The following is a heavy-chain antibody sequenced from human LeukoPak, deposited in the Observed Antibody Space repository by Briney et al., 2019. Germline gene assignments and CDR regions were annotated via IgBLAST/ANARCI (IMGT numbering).Heavy chain of an antibody. J-gene: IGHJ5*02. D-gene: IGHD3-16*01. CDR3: ARVAAMITFGGAPAP. CDR2: ISAYNGNT. V-gene: IGHV1-18*01. Sequence: GASVKVSCKASGYTFTSYGISWVRQAPGQGLEWMGWISAYNGNTNYAQKFQGRVTMTTDTSTSTAYMELRSLRSDDTAVYYCARVAAMITFGGAPAPWGQGTLVTVSS. CDR1: GYTFTSYG.